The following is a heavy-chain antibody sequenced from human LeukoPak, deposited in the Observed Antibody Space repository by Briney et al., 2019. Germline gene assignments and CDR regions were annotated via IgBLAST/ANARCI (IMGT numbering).Heavy chain of an antibody. CDR2: INSDGGST. V-gene: IGHV3-74*01. J-gene: IGHJ3*02. D-gene: IGHD1-26*01. CDR1: GFTFSSYW. Sequence: GGSLGLSCAASGFTFSSYWMHWVRQAPGKGLVWVSRINSDGGSTSYADSVKGRFTISRDNAKNTLYLQMNSLRAEDTAVYYCARERWDDAFDIWGQGAMVTVSS. CDR3: ARERWDDAFDI.